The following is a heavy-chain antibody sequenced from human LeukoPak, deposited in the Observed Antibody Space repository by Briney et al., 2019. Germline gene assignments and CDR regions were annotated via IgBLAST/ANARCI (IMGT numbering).Heavy chain of an antibody. CDR2: ISGSGGST. CDR3: AKSQSFYYYYGMDV. V-gene: IGHV3-23*01. D-gene: IGHD5-24*01. J-gene: IGHJ6*02. Sequence: GGSLRLSCSASGFTFNRFYLHWVRQAPGKGLEWVSAISGSGGSTYYADSVKGRFTISRDSSKNTLYLQMNSLGADDTAVYYCAKSQSFYYYYGMDVWGQGTTVTVSS. CDR1: GFTFNRFY.